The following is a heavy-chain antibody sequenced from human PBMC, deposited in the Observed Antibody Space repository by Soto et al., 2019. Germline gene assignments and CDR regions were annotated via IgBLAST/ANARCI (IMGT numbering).Heavy chain of an antibody. J-gene: IGHJ6*02. D-gene: IGHD3-3*01. CDR1: GDSVSSNSAA. V-gene: IGHV6-1*01. CDR3: ARDLETYYDFWSGYNYYYYGMDV. CDR2: TYYRSKWYN. Sequence: SQTLSLTCAISGDSVSSNSAAWNWIRQSPSRGLEWLGRTYYRSKWYNDYAVSVKSRITINPDTSKNQFSLQLNSVTPEDTAVYYCARDLETYYDFWSGYNYYYYGMDVRGQGTTVTVSS.